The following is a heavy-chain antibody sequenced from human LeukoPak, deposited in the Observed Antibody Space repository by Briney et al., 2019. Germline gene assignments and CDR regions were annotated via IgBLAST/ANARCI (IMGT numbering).Heavy chain of an antibody. D-gene: IGHD4-17*01. J-gene: IGHJ4*02. V-gene: IGHV3-11*06. CDR3: ARSGDYGDLTYDY. Sequence: KTGGSLRLSCAASGFTFSDYYMSRIRQAPGKGLEWVSYISSSSSYTNYADSVKGRFTISRDNAKNSLYLQMNSLRSEDTAVYYCARSGDYGDLTYDYWGQGTLVTVSS. CDR2: ISSSSSYT. CDR1: GFTFSDYY.